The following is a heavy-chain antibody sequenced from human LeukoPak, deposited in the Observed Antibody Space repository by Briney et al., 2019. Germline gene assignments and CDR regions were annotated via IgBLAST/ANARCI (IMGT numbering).Heavy chain of an antibody. J-gene: IGHJ4*02. V-gene: IGHV1-69*13. CDR3: ARVDYYDSGSYGSFDY. CDR1: GGTFSSYV. CDR2: IIPILGTA. Sequence: SVKVSCKASGGTFSSYVITWVRQAPGQGLEWMGGIIPILGTANYAQKFQGRVTITADESTSTAYMELSSLRSEDTAVYYCARVDYYDSGSYGSFDYWGQGTLVTVSS. D-gene: IGHD3-10*01.